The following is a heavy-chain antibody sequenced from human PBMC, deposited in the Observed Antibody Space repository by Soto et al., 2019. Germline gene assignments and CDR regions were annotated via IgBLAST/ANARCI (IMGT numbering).Heavy chain of an antibody. V-gene: IGHV4-28*01. CDR3: AKKRAEVGHFDL. J-gene: IGHJ2*01. CDR2: IFYSGST. Sequence: VQLQESGPGLVKPSDTLSLTCAVSGYSISSGSWRGWIRQPPGKGLEWIADIFYSGSTLYNPSLKSRVTMSVDTSKNPFSRMLSAVTAVDTAVYYCAKKRAEVGHFDLWGRGTLVTVSS. CDR1: GYSISSGSW. D-gene: IGHD3-16*01.